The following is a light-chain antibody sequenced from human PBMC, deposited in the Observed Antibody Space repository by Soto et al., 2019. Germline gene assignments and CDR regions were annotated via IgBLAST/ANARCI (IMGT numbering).Light chain of an antibody. CDR1: SFNIGAGYD. CDR2: GNT. V-gene: IGLV1-40*01. Sequence: QSVLTQPPSVSGAPGQTVTISCTGSSFNIGAGYDVHWFQQLPGTSPKLLIYGNTNRPSGVPDRFSGSRSDTSASLAITGLQPADEADYYCQSYDSRLTGSYVFGTGTKLTVL. CDR3: QSYDSRLTGSYV. J-gene: IGLJ1*01.